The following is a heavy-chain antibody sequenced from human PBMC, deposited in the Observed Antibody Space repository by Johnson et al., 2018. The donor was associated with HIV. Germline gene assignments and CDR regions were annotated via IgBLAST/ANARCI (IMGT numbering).Heavy chain of an antibody. J-gene: IGHJ3*02. CDR1: GFTFDDYA. D-gene: IGHD6-13*01. Sequence: VQLVESGGVVVQPGGSLRLSCAASGFTFDDYAMHWVRQAPGKGLEWVSAIGTAGDTYYPGSVKGRFTISRENAKNSLYLQMNSLRAGDTAVYYCARMMYSRGAFDIWGQGTMVTVSS. CDR3: ARMMYSRGAFDI. CDR2: IGTAGDT. V-gene: IGHV3-13*01.